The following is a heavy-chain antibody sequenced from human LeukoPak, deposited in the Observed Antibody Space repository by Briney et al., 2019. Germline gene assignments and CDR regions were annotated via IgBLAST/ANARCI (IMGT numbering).Heavy chain of an antibody. Sequence: GGSLRLSCAASGFTFSSYAMSWVRQAPGKGLEWVSAISGSGGSIYYADSVKGRFTISRDNSKNTLYLQMNSLRADDTAVYYCAKDHDSSGYYLYYFDYWGQGTLVTVSS. CDR3: AKDHDSSGYYLYYFDY. CDR1: GFTFSSYA. D-gene: IGHD3-22*01. V-gene: IGHV3-23*01. CDR2: ISGSGGSI. J-gene: IGHJ4*02.